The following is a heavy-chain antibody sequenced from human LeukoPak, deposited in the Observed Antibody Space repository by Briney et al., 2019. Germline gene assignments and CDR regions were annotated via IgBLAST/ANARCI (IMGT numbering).Heavy chain of an antibody. Sequence: SETLSLTCTVSGDSISSSSFFWGWIRQPPGKGLEWIGAVYSENTYYNPSLKSRVSISVDTSKNQFSLTMSSVTAADTAVYFCARGLEVRARVGYHYYMDVWGKGTTVTVSS. CDR3: ARGLEVRARVGYHYYMDV. CDR1: GDSISSSSFF. J-gene: IGHJ6*03. V-gene: IGHV4-39*07. D-gene: IGHD1-26*01. CDR2: VYSENT.